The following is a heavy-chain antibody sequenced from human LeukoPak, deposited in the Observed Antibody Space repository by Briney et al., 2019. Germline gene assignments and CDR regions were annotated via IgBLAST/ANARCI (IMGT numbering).Heavy chain of an antibody. D-gene: IGHD3-10*01. CDR1: GFTFSSYA. CDR2: ISSNGGST. Sequence: GGSLRLSCSASGFTFSSYAMHWVRQAPGKGLEYVSAISSNGGSTYYADSVKGRFTISRDNSKNTLYLQMNSLRAEDTAVYYCAQKRGGSGSYSAMDVWGQGTTVTVSS. CDR3: AQKRGGSGSYSAMDV. J-gene: IGHJ6*02. V-gene: IGHV3-64*04.